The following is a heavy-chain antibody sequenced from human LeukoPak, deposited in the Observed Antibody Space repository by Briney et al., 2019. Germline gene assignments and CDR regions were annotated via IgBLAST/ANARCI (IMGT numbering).Heavy chain of an antibody. CDR3: ARTRYYYNSRSYGAPYYFDY. V-gene: IGHV4-39*01. J-gene: IGHJ4*02. D-gene: IGHD3-10*01. Sequence: SETLSLTCTVSGVSISSSNSYWGWIRQPPGKGLEWIGSIYYSGNTYYNASLKSQVSISIDTSKNQFSLKLTSVTAADTAVYYCARTRYYYNSRSYGAPYYFDYWGQGTLVTVSS. CDR2: IYYSGNT. CDR1: GVSISSSNSY.